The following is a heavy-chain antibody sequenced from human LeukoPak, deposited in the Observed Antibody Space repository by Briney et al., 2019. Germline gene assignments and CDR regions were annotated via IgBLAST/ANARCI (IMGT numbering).Heavy chain of an antibody. Sequence: PSETLSLTCTVSGDSISGYYWSWLRQPPGKGLEGIGYINDNGHTNYNSSLKSRVTISIDTSKNQFSLSLTSVTAADTAVYYCTRGGYSYPNWFDPWGQGNLVTISS. CDR2: INDNGHT. CDR1: GDSISGYY. J-gene: IGHJ5*02. D-gene: IGHD5-18*01. CDR3: TRGGYSYPNWFDP. V-gene: IGHV4-59*01.